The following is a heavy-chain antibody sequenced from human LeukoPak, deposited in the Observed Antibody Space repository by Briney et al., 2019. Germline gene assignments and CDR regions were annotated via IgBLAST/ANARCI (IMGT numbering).Heavy chain of an antibody. V-gene: IGHV4-30-4*08. J-gene: IGHJ4*02. CDR2: SYYSGST. CDR1: GGSISSGDYY. CDR3: ARDRRYSSSLFDY. Sequence: SETLSLTCTVSGGSISSGDYYWSWIRQPPGKGLEWIGYSYYSGSTYYNPSLKSRVTISVDTSKSQFSLKLTSVTAADTAVYYCARDRRYSSSLFDYSGQGTLVTVSS. D-gene: IGHD6-6*01.